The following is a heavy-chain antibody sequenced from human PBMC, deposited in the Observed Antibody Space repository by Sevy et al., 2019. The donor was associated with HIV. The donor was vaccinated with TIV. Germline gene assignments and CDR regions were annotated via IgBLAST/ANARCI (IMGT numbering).Heavy chain of an antibody. J-gene: IGHJ4*02. D-gene: IGHD1-26*01. Sequence: ASVKVSCKASGYTFTGYYMHWVRQAPGQGLEWMGWINPNSGGTNYAQTFQGRVTMTRDTSISTAYMELSRLRSDDTAVYYCAKVDRGGSPSYFDYWGQGTLVTVSS. CDR2: INPNSGGT. V-gene: IGHV1-2*02. CDR3: AKVDRGGSPSYFDY. CDR1: GYTFTGYY.